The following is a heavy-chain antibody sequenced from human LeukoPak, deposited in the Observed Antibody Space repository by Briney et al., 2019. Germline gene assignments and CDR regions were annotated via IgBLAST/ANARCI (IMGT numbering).Heavy chain of an antibody. D-gene: IGHD6-19*01. J-gene: IGHJ4*02. CDR2: ISYDGSNK. V-gene: IGHV3-30-3*01. Sequence: GGSLRLSCAASGFTFSSYAMHWVRQAPGKGLEWVAVISYDGSNKYYADSVKGRFTISRDNSKNTLYLQMNSLRAEDTAVYYCAKDTPVSGTSRKFDYWGQGTLVTVSS. CDR1: GFTFSSYA. CDR3: AKDTPVSGTSRKFDY.